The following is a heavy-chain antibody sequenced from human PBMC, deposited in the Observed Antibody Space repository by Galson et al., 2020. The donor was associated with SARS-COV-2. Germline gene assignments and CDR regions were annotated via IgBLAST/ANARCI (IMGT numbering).Heavy chain of an antibody. CDR2: ISYAGSNK. J-gene: IGHJ6*03. D-gene: IGHD3-9*01. V-gene: IGHV3-30*01. CDR3: ARDDKDYDVLTGYYFPPGAYYYYYLDV. CDR1: GFTFSSYA. Sequence: GESLKISCAASGFTFSSYAMHWVRQAPGKGLEWVAVISYAGSNKYYADSVKGRFTISRDNSKKTLYLQMTSLRAEDTAVYYCARDDKDYDVLTGYYFPPGAYYYYYLDVWGKGTTVTVSS.